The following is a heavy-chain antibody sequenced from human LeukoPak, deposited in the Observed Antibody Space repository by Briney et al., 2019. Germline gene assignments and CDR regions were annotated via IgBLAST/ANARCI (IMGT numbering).Heavy chain of an antibody. D-gene: IGHD6-19*01. CDR2: IYYSGST. Sequence: SETLSLTCTVSGGSISSYYWSWIRQPPGKGLEWIGYIYYSGSTNYNPSLKSRVTISVDTSKNQFSLKLSSVTAADTAVYYCARGGLGRTSSGWYIRYYYYMDVWGKGTTVTVSS. CDR1: GGSISSYY. CDR3: ARGGLGRTSSGWYIRYYYYMDV. J-gene: IGHJ6*03. V-gene: IGHV4-59*01.